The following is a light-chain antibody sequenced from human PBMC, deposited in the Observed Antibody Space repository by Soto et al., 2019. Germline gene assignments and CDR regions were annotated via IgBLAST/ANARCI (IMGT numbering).Light chain of an antibody. Sequence: DVVMTQTPLSSPVTLGQPASISCRSSQSLVHSDGNTYLSWIQQRPGQPPRLLIYKISSRFSGVPDRYSGSGEGADFTLQISRVEAEDIGVYYCMQATQAQYSTGHGTKLEIK. V-gene: IGKV2-24*01. CDR1: QSLVHSDGNTY. J-gene: IGKJ2*03. CDR2: KIS. CDR3: MQATQAQYS.